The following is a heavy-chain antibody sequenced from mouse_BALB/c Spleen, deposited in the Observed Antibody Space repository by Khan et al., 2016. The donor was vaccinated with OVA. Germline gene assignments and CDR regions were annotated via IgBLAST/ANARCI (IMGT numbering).Heavy chain of an antibody. V-gene: IGHV3-2*02. Sequence: QLEESGPGLVKPSQSLSLTCTVTGYSITTDYAWNWIRQFPGNKLEWMGFISYSGNTKYNPSLKSRISITRDTSKNHFFLQLKYVTTEDTARYYWARVYGGDFDYWGQGTTLKGSS. CDR1: GYSITTDYA. CDR3: ARVYGGDFDY. J-gene: IGHJ2*01. CDR2: ISYSGNT. D-gene: IGHD1-1*01.